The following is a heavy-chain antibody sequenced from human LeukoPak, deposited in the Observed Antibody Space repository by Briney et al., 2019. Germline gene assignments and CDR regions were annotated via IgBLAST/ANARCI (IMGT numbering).Heavy chain of an antibody. J-gene: IGHJ4*02. CDR3: ARSCDILTGYYTFDY. CDR1: GYTFTSYA. D-gene: IGHD3-9*01. V-gene: IGHV1-3*01. CDR2: INAGSGNT. Sequence: ASVKVSCKASGYTFTSYAMHWVRQAPGQRLEWMGWINAGSGNTKYSQKFQGRVTITRDTSASTAYMELSSLRSEDTAVYYCARSCDILTGYYTFDYWGQGTLVTVSS.